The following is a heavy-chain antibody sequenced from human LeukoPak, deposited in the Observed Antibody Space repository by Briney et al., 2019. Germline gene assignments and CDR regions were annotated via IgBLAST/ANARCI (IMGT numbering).Heavy chain of an antibody. CDR1: GFTFSSYS. Sequence: GGSLRLSCAASGFTFSSYSMSWVRQAPGKGLEWVSAISGSGGSTYYADSVKGRFTISRDNSKNTLYLQMNSLRAEDTAVYYCAKDWLGYCSGGSCLLFDYWGQGTLVTVSS. V-gene: IGHV3-23*01. CDR3: AKDWLGYCSGGSCLLFDY. CDR2: ISGSGGST. D-gene: IGHD2-15*01. J-gene: IGHJ4*02.